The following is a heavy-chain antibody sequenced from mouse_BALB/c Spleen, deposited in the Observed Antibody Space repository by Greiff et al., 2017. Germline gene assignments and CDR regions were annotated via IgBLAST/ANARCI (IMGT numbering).Heavy chain of an antibody. J-gene: IGHJ4*01. V-gene: IGHV5-17*02. CDR3: ASEGASCAIDY. CDR2: ISSGRSTI. Sequence: EVMLVESGGGLVQPGGSRKLSCAASGFTFSSFGMHWVRQAPEKGLEWVAYISSGRSTIYYADTVKGRFTITSDNPNNTLFLQMTSLTSEDTAMYCCASEGASCAIDYWGQGTLVTVSA. CDR1: GFTFSSFG.